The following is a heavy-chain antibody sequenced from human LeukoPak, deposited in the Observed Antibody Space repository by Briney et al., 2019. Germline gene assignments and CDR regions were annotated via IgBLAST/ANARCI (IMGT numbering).Heavy chain of an antibody. J-gene: IGHJ3*02. Sequence: MSSQTLSLTCTVSGGSISSGDYYWSWIRQPPGKGLEWIGYIYYSGSTYYNPSLKSRVTISVDTSKNQFSLKLSSVTAADTAVYYCAREGLGELSLYDAFDIWGQGTMVTVSS. CDR3: AREGLGELSLYDAFDI. D-gene: IGHD3-16*02. V-gene: IGHV4-30-4*01. CDR1: GGSISSGDYY. CDR2: IYYSGST.